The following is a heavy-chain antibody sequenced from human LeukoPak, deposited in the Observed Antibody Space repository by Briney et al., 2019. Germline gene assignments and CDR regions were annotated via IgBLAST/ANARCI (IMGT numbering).Heavy chain of an antibody. J-gene: IGHJ3*02. V-gene: IGHV1-2*02. CDR1: GYTFTGYY. D-gene: IGHD1-26*01. CDR2: INPNSGGT. Sequence: ASVKVSCKASGYTFTGYYMHWVRQAPGQGLEWMGWINPNSGGTNYAQKFQGRVTMTRDTSISTAYMELRRLRSDDTAVSYCARVGGWEPQDAFDIWGQGTMVTVSS. CDR3: ARVGGWEPQDAFDI.